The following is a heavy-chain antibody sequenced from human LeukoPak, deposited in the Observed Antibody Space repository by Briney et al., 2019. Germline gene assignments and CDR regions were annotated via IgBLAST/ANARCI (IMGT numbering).Heavy chain of an antibody. CDR1: GFTLNSYT. CDR2: ISSNGDNT. V-gene: IGHV3-64*01. J-gene: IGHJ4*02. CDR3: VRDPKGWLQLGVGRYFDY. Sequence: PGGSLRLSCVASGFTLNSYTMHWVRQAPGKGLEYVSGISSNGDNTNHANSVEGRFTISRDNSKNTLFLQMGSLRGDDMAVYYCVRDPKGWLQLGVGRYFDYWGQGTLVSVSS. D-gene: IGHD5-24*01.